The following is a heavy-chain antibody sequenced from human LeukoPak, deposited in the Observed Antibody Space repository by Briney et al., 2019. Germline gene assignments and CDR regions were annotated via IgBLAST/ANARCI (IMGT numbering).Heavy chain of an antibody. CDR3: ARGRYSSTWLDY. V-gene: IGHV3-7*01. CDR1: GFTLSSNW. Sequence: PGGSLRLSCAASGFTLSSNWMTWVRQAPGKGLEWVANIKQDGSEKSYVDSVKGRFTISRDNAKNSLYLQMNSLRAEDTAVYYCARGRYSSTWLDYWGQGTLVTVSS. D-gene: IGHD6-13*01. J-gene: IGHJ4*02. CDR2: IKQDGSEK.